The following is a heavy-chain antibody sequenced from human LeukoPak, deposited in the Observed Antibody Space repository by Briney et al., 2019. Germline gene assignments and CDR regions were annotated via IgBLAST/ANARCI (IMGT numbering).Heavy chain of an antibody. J-gene: IGHJ4*02. D-gene: IGHD4-11*01. Sequence: ASLKLSCKASGYTFRGNYIHWLRQAPGQGLEWMAWIDANSGDTKSAQKFQGRVTMSRDTSISTAYMDLSSLSPDDAAVYYCARDPSSVTLYFFDYWGQGTLVTVSS. V-gene: IGHV1-2*02. CDR2: IDANSGDT. CDR3: ARDPSSVTLYFFDY. CDR1: GYTFRGNY.